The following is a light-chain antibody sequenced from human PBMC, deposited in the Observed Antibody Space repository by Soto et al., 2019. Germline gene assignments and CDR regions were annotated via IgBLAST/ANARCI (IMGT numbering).Light chain of an antibody. CDR3: SSYTSSSTWV. V-gene: IGLV2-14*01. J-gene: IGLJ3*02. Sequence: QSVLTQPASVSGSPGQSLTISCTGTSSDVGGYNYVSWYQQHPGKAPKLMIYEVSNRPSGVSNRFSGSKSANTASLTISGVQAEDEAEYYCSSYTSSSTWVFGGGTKVTVL. CDR2: EVS. CDR1: SSDVGGYNY.